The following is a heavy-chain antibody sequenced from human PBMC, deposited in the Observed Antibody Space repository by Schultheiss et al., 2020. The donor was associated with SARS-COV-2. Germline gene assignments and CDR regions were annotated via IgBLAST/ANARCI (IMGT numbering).Heavy chain of an antibody. CDR3: AREMIGDSSWDYYYYAMDV. V-gene: IGHV4-4*02. D-gene: IGHD6-13*01. J-gene: IGHJ6*02. Sequence: SETLSLTCAVSGGSISSSNWWSWVRQPPGKGLEWIGEINHSGSTNYNPSLKSRVTISVDTSKNQFSLKLSSVTAADTAVYYCAREMIGDSSWDYYYYAMDVWGQGTTVTVSS. CDR1: GGSISSSNW. CDR2: INHSGST.